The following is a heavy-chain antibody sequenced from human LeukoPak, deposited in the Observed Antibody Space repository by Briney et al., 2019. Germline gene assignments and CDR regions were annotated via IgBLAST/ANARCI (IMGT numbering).Heavy chain of an antibody. CDR2: ISGSGGST. Sequence: GGSLRLSCAASGVPFSSYAMSWVRQAPGKGLEWVSGISGSGGSTDYADSVKGRFTVSRDNSKSSLYLQMNSLRAEDTAVYYCAKSGRLAAVKSVFYDYWGQGTLVTVSS. CDR1: GVPFSSYA. J-gene: IGHJ4*02. V-gene: IGHV3-23*01. D-gene: IGHD2/OR15-2a*01. CDR3: AKSGRLAAVKSVFYDY.